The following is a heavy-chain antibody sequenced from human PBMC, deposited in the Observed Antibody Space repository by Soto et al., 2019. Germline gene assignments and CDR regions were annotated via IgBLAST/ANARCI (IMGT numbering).Heavy chain of an antibody. CDR2: ISAYNGNT. CDR1: GYSFTSYG. Sequence: QIQLVQSGPEVQQPGASVKVSCKASGYSFTSYGISWVRQAPGQGLEWVGWISAYNGNTNYAQSLQGRVTMTTDKSTNTAYMELKSLRSDDTAVYYCARDPPITGSLRGTPLMQVWGQGTTVTVSS. J-gene: IGHJ6*02. CDR3: ARDPPITGSLRGTPLMQV. V-gene: IGHV1-18*04. D-gene: IGHD1-20*01.